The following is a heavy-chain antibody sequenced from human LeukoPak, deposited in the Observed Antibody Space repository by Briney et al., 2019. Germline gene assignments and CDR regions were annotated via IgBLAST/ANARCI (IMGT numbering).Heavy chain of an antibody. Sequence: SGPTLAKPTQTLTLTCTFSGFSLSTSGVGVGWIRQPPGKALEWLALIYWNDDKRYRPSLKSRLTITKDTCKNQVVLTMTNMDPVDTATYYCAHRGDSSGYFLYYFDYWGQGTLVTVSS. J-gene: IGHJ4*02. CDR1: GFSLSTSGVG. V-gene: IGHV2-5*01. CDR3: AHRGDSSGYFLYYFDY. D-gene: IGHD3-22*01. CDR2: IYWNDDK.